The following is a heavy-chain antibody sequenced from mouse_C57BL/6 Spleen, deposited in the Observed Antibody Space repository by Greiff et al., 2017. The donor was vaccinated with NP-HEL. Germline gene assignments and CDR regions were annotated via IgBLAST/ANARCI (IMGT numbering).Heavy chain of an antibody. CDR1: GYTFTSYW. V-gene: IGHV1-55*01. CDR2: IYPGSGST. D-gene: IGHD1-1*01. CDR3: ARTTGGSSYLDY. J-gene: IGHJ2*01. Sequence: QVHVKQPGAELVKPGASVKMSCKASGYTFTSYWITWVKQRPGQGLEWIGDIYPGSGSTNYNEKFKSKATLTVDTSSSTAYMQLSSLTSEDSAVYYCARTTGGSSYLDYWGQGTTLTVSS.